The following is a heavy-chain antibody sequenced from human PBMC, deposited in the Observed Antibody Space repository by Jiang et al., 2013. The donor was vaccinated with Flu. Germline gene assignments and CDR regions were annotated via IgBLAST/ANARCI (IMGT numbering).Heavy chain of an antibody. D-gene: IGHD6-13*01. CDR3: ARAPGMTIAPPGL. CDR2: INTNSGAA. CDR1: GYTFTDYY. Sequence: QVQLVESGAEVKKPGASVKVSCKASGYTFTDYYIHWIRQAPGQGLEWMGWINTNSGAANYAQKFQGRVTMTGDTSISTACMELSRLRSDDTAVYYCARAPGMTIAPPGLWGQGTLVTVSS. J-gene: IGHJ4*02. V-gene: IGHV1-2*02.